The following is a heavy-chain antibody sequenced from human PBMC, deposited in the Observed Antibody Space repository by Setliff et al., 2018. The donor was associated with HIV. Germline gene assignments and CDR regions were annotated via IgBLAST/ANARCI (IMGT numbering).Heavy chain of an antibody. CDR1: GGSISTYY. CDR3: ARVQMAYAAFDV. CDR2: IDFTGSS. Sequence: SETQSLTCTVSGGSISTYYWSWIRQPPGKGLEWIGSIDFTGSSDNKPSLKSRVTLSVDTSKHQFSLKLSSVTAADKAVYYCARVQMAYAAFDVWGQGTMVTVSS. J-gene: IGHJ3*01. D-gene: IGHD4-17*01. V-gene: IGHV4-59*01.